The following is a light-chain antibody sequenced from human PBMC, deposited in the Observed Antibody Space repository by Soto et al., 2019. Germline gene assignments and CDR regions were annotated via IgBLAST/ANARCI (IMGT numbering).Light chain of an antibody. CDR3: QQYGRSPRT. V-gene: IGKV3-20*01. J-gene: IGKJ3*01. Sequence: EIVLTQSPGTLSLSPGERATLSCRASQSVSNNFLAWYQQKLGQAPRLLIYGASTRATGVPDRFSGSGSGTDFSLTISRLEPEDFAGYFCQQYGRSPRTFGPGTKVEIK. CDR1: QSVSNNF. CDR2: GAS.